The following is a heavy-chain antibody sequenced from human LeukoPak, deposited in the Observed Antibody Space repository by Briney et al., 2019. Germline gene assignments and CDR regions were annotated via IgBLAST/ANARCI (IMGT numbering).Heavy chain of an antibody. V-gene: IGHV4-59*01. Sequence: SETLSLTCTVSGGSISSYYWSWIRQPPGKGLEWIGYIYYSGSTNYNPPLKSRVTISVDTSKNQFSLKLSSVTAADTAVYYCAREGSSPVSFDIWGRGTMVTVSS. D-gene: IGHD6-13*01. CDR3: AREGSSPVSFDI. CDR1: GGSISSYY. J-gene: IGHJ3*02. CDR2: IYYSGST.